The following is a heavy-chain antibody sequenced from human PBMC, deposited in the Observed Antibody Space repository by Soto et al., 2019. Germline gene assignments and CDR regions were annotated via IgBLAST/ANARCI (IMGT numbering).Heavy chain of an antibody. D-gene: IGHD6-19*01. Sequence: EVHLLESGGGLVQPGGSLRLSCAASGFTFSNYAMTWVRPAAGKGLEWVSSISGPGGSTYYADSVQGRFTISRDNSKNTLFLQMNTLRAEDTALYYLARDERIAVAGTDNCGQGILVTVTS. J-gene: IGHJ4*02. CDR1: GFTFSNYA. V-gene: IGHV3-23*01. CDR2: ISGPGGST. CDR3: ARDERIAVAGTDN.